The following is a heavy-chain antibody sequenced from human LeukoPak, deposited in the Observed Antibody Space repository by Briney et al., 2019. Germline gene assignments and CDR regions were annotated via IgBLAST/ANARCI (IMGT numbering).Heavy chain of an antibody. CDR1: GFTFSSYA. CDR3: AKDRPTPGHYYDSSGAFDY. V-gene: IGHV3-23*01. CDR2: ISGSGGST. D-gene: IGHD3-22*01. Sequence: GGSLRLSCAASGFTFSSYAMSWVRQAPGKGLEWVSAISGSGGSTYYADSVKGRFTISRDNSKNTLYLQMNSLRAEDTAVYYCAKDRPTPGHYYDSSGAFDYWGQGTLVTVSS. J-gene: IGHJ4*02.